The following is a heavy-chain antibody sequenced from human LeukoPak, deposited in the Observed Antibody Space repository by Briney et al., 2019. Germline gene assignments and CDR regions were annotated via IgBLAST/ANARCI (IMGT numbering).Heavy chain of an antibody. CDR3: ARHAGGVYDILTGYYNDYGMDV. D-gene: IGHD3-9*01. CDR1: GGSISSYY. CDR2: IYYSGST. V-gene: IGHV4-59*08. J-gene: IGHJ6*02. Sequence: SETLSLTCTVSGGSISSYYWSWIRQPPGKGLEWIGYIYYSGSTNYNPSLKSRVTISVDTSKNQFSLKLSSVTAADTAVYYCARHAGGVYDILTGYYNDYGMDVWGQGTTVTVSS.